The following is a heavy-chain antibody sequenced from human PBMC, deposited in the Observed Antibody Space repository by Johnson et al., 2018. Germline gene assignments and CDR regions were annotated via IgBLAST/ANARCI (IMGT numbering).Heavy chain of an antibody. CDR2: ISSSNSYI. Sequence: EVQLVETGGGLVKPGGSLRLSCAASGFTFGSYRMNWVRQAPGKGLEWVSSISSSNSYIYHADSVKGRFTISRDNAKNSLYLQMNRLRAEDTAVYYCVRDWSGGSCYSGAFDIWGQGTMVTVSS. J-gene: IGHJ3*02. V-gene: IGHV3-21*06. CDR3: VRDWSGGSCYSGAFDI. CDR1: GFTFGSYR. D-gene: IGHD2-15*01.